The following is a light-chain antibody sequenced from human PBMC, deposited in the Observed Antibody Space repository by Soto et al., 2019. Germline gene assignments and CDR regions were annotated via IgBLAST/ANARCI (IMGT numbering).Light chain of an antibody. V-gene: IGLV1-40*01. CDR3: QSYDSSLSGVV. Sequence: QAVVTQPPSVSGAPGQRVTISCTGSSSNIGAGYDVHWYQQLPGTAPKLLIYGNSNRPSGVPDRFSGSKSGTSASLAITVLQAEDEADYYCQSYDSSLSGVVFGGGTKVTVL. J-gene: IGLJ2*01. CDR1: SSNIGAGYD. CDR2: GNS.